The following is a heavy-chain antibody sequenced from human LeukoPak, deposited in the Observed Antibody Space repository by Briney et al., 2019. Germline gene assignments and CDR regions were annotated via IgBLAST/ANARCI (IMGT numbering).Heavy chain of an antibody. CDR1: GGSISSYY. V-gene: IGHV4-4*09. J-gene: IGHJ6*03. CDR3: ARWGTTAVQFYYYYYMDV. CDR2: IYTSGST. Sequence: PSETLSLTCTVSGGSISSYYWSWLRQPPGKGLEWIGYIYTSGSTNYNPSLKGRVTISVDASKNQFSLKLNSVTSADTAVYYCARWGTTAVQFYYYYYMDVWGKGTTVTVSS. D-gene: IGHD4-11*01.